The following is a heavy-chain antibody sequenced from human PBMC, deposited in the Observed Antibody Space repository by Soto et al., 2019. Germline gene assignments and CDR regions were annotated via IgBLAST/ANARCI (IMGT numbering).Heavy chain of an antibody. CDR1: GFTFSYYA. CDR3: EKIRYSYGGTAL. D-gene: IGHD5-18*01. CDR2: IGGSGDRT. Sequence: EVQLLESGGGLVQPGGSLRLSCAASGFTFSYYAMTWVRQAPGKGLEWVSTIGGSGDRTYYADSVKGRFTISRDNSKNTMYLQMDGLRAEDTAVYFCEKIRYSYGGTALWGQGTLVTVSS. J-gene: IGHJ4*02. V-gene: IGHV3-23*01.